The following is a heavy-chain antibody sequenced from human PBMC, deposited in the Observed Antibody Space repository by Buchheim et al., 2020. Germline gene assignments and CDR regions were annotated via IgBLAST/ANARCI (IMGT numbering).Heavy chain of an antibody. J-gene: IGHJ6*02. V-gene: IGHV4-30-4*01. CDR2: IYYSGST. CDR1: GGSISSGDYY. Sequence: QVQLQESGPGLVKPSQTLSLTCTVSGGSISSGDYYWSWIRQPPGKGLEWIGYIYYSGSTYYNPSLKSRVTISVEKSKNQFPLKLSSVTAADTAVYYCARVGTMVRGVMDPYYYGMDVWGQGTT. D-gene: IGHD3-10*01. CDR3: ARVGTMVRGVMDPYYYGMDV.